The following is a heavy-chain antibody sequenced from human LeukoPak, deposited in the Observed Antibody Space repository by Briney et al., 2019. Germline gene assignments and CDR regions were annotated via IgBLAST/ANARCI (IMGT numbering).Heavy chain of an antibody. J-gene: IGHJ4*02. Sequence: PGGSLRLSCAASGFTFDDYAMHWVRQAPGKGLEWVSGISWNSGSIGYADSVKGRFTISRDNAKNSLYLQMNSLRAEDTALYYCARGGAWGFGTDYWGQGTLVTVSS. V-gene: IGHV3-9*01. CDR2: ISWNSGSI. D-gene: IGHD3-10*01. CDR3: ARGGAWGFGTDY. CDR1: GFTFDDYA.